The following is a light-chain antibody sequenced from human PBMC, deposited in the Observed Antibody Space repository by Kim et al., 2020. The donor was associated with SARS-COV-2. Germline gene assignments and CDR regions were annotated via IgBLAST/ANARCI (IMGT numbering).Light chain of an antibody. V-gene: IGLV1-44*01. CDR3: AAWDDSLNGVV. CDR2: GNN. Sequence: QSVLTQPPSASGTPGQRVTFSCSGSSSNIGNNAVNWYQHLPGTAPKLLIYGNNQRPSGVPDRFSGSKSGTSASLAISGLQSEDEADYYCAAWDDSLNGVVFGGGTQLTVL. CDR1: SSNIGNNA. J-gene: IGLJ3*02.